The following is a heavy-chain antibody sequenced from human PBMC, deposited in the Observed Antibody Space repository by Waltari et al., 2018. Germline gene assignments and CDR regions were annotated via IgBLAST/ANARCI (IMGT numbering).Heavy chain of an antibody. J-gene: IGHJ4*02. D-gene: IGHD5-12*01. CDR1: SGSISSSSYN. V-gene: IGHV4-39*01. Sequence: QLQLQESGPGLVKPSETLSLTCTVSSGSISSSSYNWGWIRQPPGKGLEWIGSIFYSGITYYNPSLKSRVTISVDTSKNQFSLKLSSVTAADTADYYCARQVDMVPYYFDYWGQGTLVTVSS. CDR2: IFYSGIT. CDR3: ARQVDMVPYYFDY.